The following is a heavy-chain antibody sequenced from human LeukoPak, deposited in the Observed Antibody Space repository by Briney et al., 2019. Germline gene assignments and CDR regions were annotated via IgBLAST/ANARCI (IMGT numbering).Heavy chain of an antibody. V-gene: IGHV5-51*01. CDR2: IYPGDSDT. CDR3: ARSAMSFDI. CDR1: GYSFSTYW. Sequence: NPGESLKISCKGSGYSFSTYWIAWVRQMPGKGLEWMGIIYPGDSDTRYSPSFQGQVTISADKSISTAYLQWSSLKASDTAMYYCARSAMSFDIWGQGTMVTVSS. J-gene: IGHJ3*02. D-gene: IGHD2-2*01.